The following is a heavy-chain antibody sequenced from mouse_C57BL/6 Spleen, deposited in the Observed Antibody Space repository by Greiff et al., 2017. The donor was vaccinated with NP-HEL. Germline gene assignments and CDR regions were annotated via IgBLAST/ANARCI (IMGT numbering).Heavy chain of an antibody. CDR2: IHPSDSDT. Sequence: QVQLKEPGAELVKPGASVKVSCKASGYTFTSYWMHWVKQRPGQGLEWIGRIHPSDSDTNYNQKFKGKATLTVDKSSSTAYMQLSSLTSEDSAVYYCAPNWDEGYYAMDYWGQGTSVTVSS. V-gene: IGHV1-74*01. CDR1: GYTFTSYW. CDR3: APNWDEGYYAMDY. D-gene: IGHD4-1*01. J-gene: IGHJ4*01.